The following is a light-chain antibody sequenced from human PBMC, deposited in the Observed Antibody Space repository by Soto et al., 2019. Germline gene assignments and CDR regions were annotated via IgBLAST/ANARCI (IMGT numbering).Light chain of an antibody. CDR1: QSVSSN. Sequence: EKVMTQSPATLSVSPGERATLSCRASQSVSSNLAWYQQKPGQAPRLLIYDASTRATGIPARFSGSGSGTEFTLTISSLQSEDLAVYYSQQYDYWPKTFGQETKVEIK. CDR2: DAS. J-gene: IGKJ1*01. V-gene: IGKV3-15*01. CDR3: QQYDYWPKT.